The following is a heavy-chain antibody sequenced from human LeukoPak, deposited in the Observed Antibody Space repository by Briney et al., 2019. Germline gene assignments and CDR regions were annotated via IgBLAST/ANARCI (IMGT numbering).Heavy chain of an antibody. CDR3: AKDMVQIYYYGMDV. CDR1: GFTFSSYA. V-gene: IGHV3-23*01. D-gene: IGHD1-1*01. Sequence: GGSLRLSCAASGFTFSSYAMSWVRQAPGKGLEWFSTISHSGGSTYYADSVKGRFTISRDNSKNTMYMQMDSLRAGDTAVYYCAKDMVQIYYYGMDVWGQGTTVTVSS. CDR2: ISHSGGST. J-gene: IGHJ6*02.